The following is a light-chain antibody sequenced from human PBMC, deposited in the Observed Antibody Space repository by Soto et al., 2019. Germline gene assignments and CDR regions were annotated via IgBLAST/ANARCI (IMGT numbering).Light chain of an antibody. CDR2: GTS. J-gene: IGKJ4*01. V-gene: IGKV3-15*01. CDR1: QSVGGS. CDR3: QQYDNWPSVT. Sequence: IVMTHAPATLSMSPWERATLSWSASQSVGGSLAWYQQKPGQAPRLLMYGTSARATGIPATFSGSGSGTEFTLTISSLQSEDFAVYYCQQYDNWPSVTFGGGTKVDNK.